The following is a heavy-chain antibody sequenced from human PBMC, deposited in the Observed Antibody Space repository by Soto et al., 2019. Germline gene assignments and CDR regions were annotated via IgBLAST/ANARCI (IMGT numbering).Heavy chain of an antibody. CDR2: IGGSGDNI. D-gene: IGHD3-3*01. V-gene: IGHV3-23*01. CDR3: VKHDYNFGTAYTLTPGSDV. Sequence: GGSLRLSGAASGFAFSSYAMSWVRQAPGKWLEWVSGIGGSGDNIYNADSVKGRFTISRDNSKNTTYLQMSRVRAGDTAVYYCVKHDYNFGTAYTLTPGSDVWGQEXGVTVYS. J-gene: IGHJ6*02. CDR1: GFAFSSYA.